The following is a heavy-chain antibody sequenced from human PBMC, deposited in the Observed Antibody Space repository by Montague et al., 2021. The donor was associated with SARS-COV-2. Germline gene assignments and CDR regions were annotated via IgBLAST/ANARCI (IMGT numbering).Heavy chain of an antibody. Sequence: SETLSLTCTVSGASISSSSYYWGWIRQPPGKGLEWIGSIYYSGSTYYSPSLKSRVTISVDTSKNQFSLKLSSVTAADTAVYYCARQVGTMIVVVIIKLRYYFDYWGQGTLVTVSS. CDR1: GASISSSSYY. CDR3: ARQVGTMIVVVIIKLRYYFDY. CDR2: IYYSGST. J-gene: IGHJ4*02. D-gene: IGHD3-22*01. V-gene: IGHV4-39*01.